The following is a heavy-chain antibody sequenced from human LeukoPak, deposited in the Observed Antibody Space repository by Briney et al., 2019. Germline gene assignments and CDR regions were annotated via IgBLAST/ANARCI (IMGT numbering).Heavy chain of an antibody. V-gene: IGHV3-23*01. CDR1: RFTPSSDA. CDR3: AKGVDGYCSSNSCYAYDC. CDR2: HGGSGGSI. J-gene: IGHJ4*02. D-gene: IGHD2-2*01. Sequence: VGSLRLSCAPSRFTPSSDAMSCVPQAPGKGGEWGSGHGGSGGSINYADSVKGRFTISRDNSKNTLYLQMNSLRAEDTAVYWCAKGVDGYCSSNSCYAYDCWGQGTLVTVSS.